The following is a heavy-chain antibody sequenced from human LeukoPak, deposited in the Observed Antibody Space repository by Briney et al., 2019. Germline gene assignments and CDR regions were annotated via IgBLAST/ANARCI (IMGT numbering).Heavy chain of an antibody. J-gene: IGHJ4*02. V-gene: IGHV4-39*07. CDR2: ISVNELT. CDR3: ARRFTGENYFDS. Sequence: SSETLSLTCAVSDGSVGSRSSYWAWIRQSPGNGLEWIGIISVNELTYYNPSLRSRVAMSVDTSKRQFSLKVNSVTAADTAVYFCARRFTGENYFDSWGQGILVAVSS. D-gene: IGHD1-14*01. CDR1: DGSVGSRSSY.